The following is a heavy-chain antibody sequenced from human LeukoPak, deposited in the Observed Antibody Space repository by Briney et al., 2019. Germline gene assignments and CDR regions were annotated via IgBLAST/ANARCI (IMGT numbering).Heavy chain of an antibody. CDR1: GFTFSTYA. Sequence: GGSLRLSCAASGFTFSTYAMSWVRQIPGKGLEWVSAIRGSDDGTYYADSVKGRFTISRGNSRNTLYLQMNTLRAEDTAVYFCAKSPVSSCRGSFCYPFDYWGQGNLVTVSS. D-gene: IGHD2-15*01. CDR2: IRGSDDGT. J-gene: IGHJ4*02. CDR3: AKSPVSSCRGSFCYPFDY. V-gene: IGHV3-23*01.